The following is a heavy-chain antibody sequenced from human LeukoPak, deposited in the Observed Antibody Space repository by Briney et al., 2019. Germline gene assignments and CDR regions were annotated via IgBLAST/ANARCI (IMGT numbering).Heavy chain of an antibody. V-gene: IGHV4-34*01. CDR1: GGSFSGYY. J-gene: IGHJ4*02. CDR3: ARLRRDGYNYDY. D-gene: IGHD5-24*01. CDR2: INRSGST. Sequence: PSETLSLTCAVYGGSFSGYYWSWIRQPPGKGLEWIGEINRSGSTNYNPSLKSRVTISVDTSKNQFSLKLSSVTAADTAVYYCARLRRDGYNYDYWGQGTLVTVSS.